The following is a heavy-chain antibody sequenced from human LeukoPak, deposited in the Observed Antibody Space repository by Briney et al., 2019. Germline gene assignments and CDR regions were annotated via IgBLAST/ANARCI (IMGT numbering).Heavy chain of an antibody. Sequence: PGGSLRLSCAASGFTFSSYAMSWVRQAPGKGLEWVSKISASGGSTSYADSMKGRFTISRDSSENTLYLQMNSLRAEDTAIYYCAKYGGSYFDYWGQGTLVAVSS. CDR2: ISASGGST. J-gene: IGHJ4*02. V-gene: IGHV3-23*01. D-gene: IGHD3-16*01. CDR3: AKYGGSYFDY. CDR1: GFTFSSYA.